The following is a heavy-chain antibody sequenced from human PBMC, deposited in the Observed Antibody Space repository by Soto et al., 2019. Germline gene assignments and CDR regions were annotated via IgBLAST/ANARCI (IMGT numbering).Heavy chain of an antibody. J-gene: IGHJ6*02. CDR3: ARRKDSSRYFYGMDV. CDR2: VHHTGTS. Sequence: QVALQQWGPGLLKPSQTRSLTSPVYGGSFNDYFWPWTRQPPGGGLEWLAEVHHTGTSYYNPSLKSRLAVSVDTSRNQFSLNLTSLTAADTATYYCARRKDSSRYFYGMDVWGQGTTVVVSS. D-gene: IGHD6-13*01. CDR1: GGSFNDYF. V-gene: IGHV4-34*02.